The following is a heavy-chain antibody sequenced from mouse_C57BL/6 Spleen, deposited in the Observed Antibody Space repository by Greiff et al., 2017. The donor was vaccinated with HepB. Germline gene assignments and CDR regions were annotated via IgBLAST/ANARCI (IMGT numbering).Heavy chain of an antibody. Sequence: VKLVESGPGLVAPSQSLSITCTVSGFSLTSYGVDWVRQSPGKGLEWLGVIWGVGSTNYNSALKSRLSISKDNSKSQVFLKMNSLQTDDTAMYYCASERDSRFAYWGQGTLVTVSA. CDR3: ASERDSRFAY. J-gene: IGHJ3*01. V-gene: IGHV2-6*01. CDR2: IWGVGST. CDR1: GFSLTSYG.